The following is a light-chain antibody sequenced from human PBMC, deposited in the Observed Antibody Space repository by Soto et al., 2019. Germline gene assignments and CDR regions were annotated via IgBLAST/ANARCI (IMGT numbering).Light chain of an antibody. CDR3: SSSTSSNTFV. CDR1: SGDVGVYKF. Sequence: QSALTQPASVSGSPGQSITISCTGTSGDVGVYKFVSWYQQHPGKAPKLIIYEVSNRPSGVSSRFSGSMSGNTASLTISGLQAEDEADYYCSSSTSSNTFVFGSGTKVTVL. CDR2: EVS. V-gene: IGLV2-14*01. J-gene: IGLJ1*01.